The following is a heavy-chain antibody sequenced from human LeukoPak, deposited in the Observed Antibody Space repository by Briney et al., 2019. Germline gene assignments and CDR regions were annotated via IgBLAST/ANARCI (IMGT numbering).Heavy chain of an antibody. V-gene: IGHV1-2*02. D-gene: IGHD3-10*01. CDR3: ACFYYGSGSYQNYFDY. Sequence: ASVKVSCKASGGTFSSYAISWVRQAPGQGLEWMGWINPNSGGTNYAQKFQGRVTMTRDTSISTAYMELSRLRSDDTAVYYCACFYYGSGSYQNYFDYWGQGTLVTVSS. CDR1: GGTFSSYA. J-gene: IGHJ4*02. CDR2: INPNSGGT.